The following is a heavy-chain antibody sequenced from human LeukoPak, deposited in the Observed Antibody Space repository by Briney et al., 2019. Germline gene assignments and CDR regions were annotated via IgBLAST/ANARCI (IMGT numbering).Heavy chain of an antibody. Sequence: GGSLRLSCAASGFTFSSYAMSWVRQAPGKGLEWVSAISGSGGSTYYADSVKGRFTISRDNSKNTLYLQMNSLRAEDTAVYYCAKVGSAPAGYYYGSGSYTDYYYYYGMDVWGQGTTVTVSS. CDR1: GFTFSSYA. V-gene: IGHV3-23*01. CDR2: ISGSGGST. J-gene: IGHJ6*02. D-gene: IGHD3-10*01. CDR3: AKVGSAPAGYYYGSGSYTDYYYYYGMDV.